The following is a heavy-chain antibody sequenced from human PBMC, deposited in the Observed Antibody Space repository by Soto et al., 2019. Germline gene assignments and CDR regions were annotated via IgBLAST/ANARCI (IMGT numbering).Heavy chain of an antibody. Sequence: GGSLRLSCAASGFTFSSYAMSWVRQAPGKGLEWVSAISGSGGSTYYADSVKGRFTISRDNSKNTLYLQMNSLRAEDTAVYYCAKEEGTGSWYSYLRPAWFDPWGQGTLVTVSS. CDR2: ISGSGGST. CDR3: AKEEGTGSWYSYLRPAWFDP. V-gene: IGHV3-23*01. J-gene: IGHJ5*02. CDR1: GFTFSSYA. D-gene: IGHD6-13*01.